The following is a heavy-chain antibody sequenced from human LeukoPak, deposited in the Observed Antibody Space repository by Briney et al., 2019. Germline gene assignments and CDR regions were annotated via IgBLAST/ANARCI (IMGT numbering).Heavy chain of an antibody. J-gene: IGHJ4*02. CDR1: GFTFSSYG. CDR3: ARDLRRIAAYYFDF. Sequence: GGSLRLSCAASGFTFSSYGMHWVRQAPGKGLEWVAVISYDGSNKYYADSVKGRFTISRDNSKNTLYLQTNSLRAEDTAVYYCARDLRRIAAYYFDFWGQGTLVTVSS. CDR2: ISYDGSNK. V-gene: IGHV3-30*03. D-gene: IGHD6-25*01.